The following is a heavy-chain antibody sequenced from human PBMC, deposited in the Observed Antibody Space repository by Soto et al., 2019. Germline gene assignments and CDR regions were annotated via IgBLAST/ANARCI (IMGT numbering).Heavy chain of an antibody. Sequence: SGPTLVNPTQTLTLTCTFSGFSFTTAGVAVGWIRQTPGGALEWLTLIYYNDERRFSPSLKTRLTITGDTSKNQVVLSLTNVDPGDTATYFCAHSDGGYEIIYFDFWGQGIPVTV. CDR2: IYYNDER. V-gene: IGHV2-5*01. J-gene: IGHJ4*02. CDR3: AHSDGGYEIIYFDF. D-gene: IGHD5-12*01. CDR1: GFSFTTAGVA.